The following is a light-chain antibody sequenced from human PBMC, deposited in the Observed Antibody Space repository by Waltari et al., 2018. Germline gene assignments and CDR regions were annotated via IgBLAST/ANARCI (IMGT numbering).Light chain of an antibody. Sequence: DIQMTQSPSTLSASVGDRVTITCRASQSISGWLAWYQQKPGKAPKLLLYRASTLEGGVPSRFSGSGSGTDFTLTISSLQPDDFATYYCQHYSPYLFTFGPGTKVGIK. V-gene: IGKV1-5*03. CDR1: QSISGW. CDR2: RAS. CDR3: QHYSPYLFT. J-gene: IGKJ3*01.